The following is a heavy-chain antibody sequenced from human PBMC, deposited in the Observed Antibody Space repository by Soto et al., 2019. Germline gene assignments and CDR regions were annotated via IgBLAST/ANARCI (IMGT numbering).Heavy chain of an antibody. CDR3: ARLPWADYGGIFDP. J-gene: IGHJ5*02. Sequence: PSETLSLTCAVSGGSISSSNWWSWVRQPPGKGLEWIGEIYHSGSTNYNPSLKSRVTISGDTSKNQFSLKLYSVTSADTAMYYCARLPWADYGGIFDPWGQGTLVTVSS. CDR2: IYHSGST. V-gene: IGHV4-4*02. D-gene: IGHD4-17*01. CDR1: GGSISSSNW.